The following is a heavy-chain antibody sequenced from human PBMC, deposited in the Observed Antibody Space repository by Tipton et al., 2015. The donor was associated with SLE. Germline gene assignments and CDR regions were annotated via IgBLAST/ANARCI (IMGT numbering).Heavy chain of an antibody. D-gene: IGHD3-9*01. V-gene: IGHV4-59*11. Sequence: TLSLTCTVAGLSLRGRYWVWIRKPPGKGLEWIGYIYYSGSTNYNPSLKSRVTLSVDTSKNQFSLKLSTVTDADKAVYYCARGGVRYLSGRMDDWGRGTTVTIS. CDR1: GLSLRGRY. J-gene: IGHJ6*03. CDR2: IYYSGST. CDR3: ARGGVRYLSGRMDD.